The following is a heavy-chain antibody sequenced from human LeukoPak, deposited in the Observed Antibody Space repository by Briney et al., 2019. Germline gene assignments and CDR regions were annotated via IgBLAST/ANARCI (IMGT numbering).Heavy chain of an antibody. CDR2: TNGATGNT. CDR1: GYTFTNYA. V-gene: IGHV1-3*02. D-gene: IGHD4-23*01. J-gene: IGHJ4*02. CDR3: ARSPGGNARTWLDY. Sequence: ASVKVSCKASGYTFTNYALHWVRQAPGQRLEWMGWTNGATGNTRFSQDFQGRLTITIDTSASTANMEISSLTSEDTAVYYCARSPGGNARTWLDYWGQGTLVTVSS.